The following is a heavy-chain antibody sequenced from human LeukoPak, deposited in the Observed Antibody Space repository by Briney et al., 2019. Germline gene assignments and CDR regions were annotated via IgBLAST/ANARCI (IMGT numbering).Heavy chain of an antibody. Sequence: SETLSLTCAVYGGSFSGYYWSWIRQPPGKGLEWIGSIYYSGSTYYNPSLKSRVTISVDTSKNQFSLKLSSVTAADTAVYYCARSEWLSYFDYWGQGTLVTVSS. D-gene: IGHD3-3*01. J-gene: IGHJ4*02. V-gene: IGHV4-34*01. CDR3: ARSEWLSYFDY. CDR2: IYYSGST. CDR1: GGSFSGYY.